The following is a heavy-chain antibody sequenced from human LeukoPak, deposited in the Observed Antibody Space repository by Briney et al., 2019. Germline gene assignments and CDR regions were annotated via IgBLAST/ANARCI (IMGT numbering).Heavy chain of an antibody. CDR3: VRSAFHAGSGNYYDY. CDR2: IGGRDGST. D-gene: IGHD3-22*01. J-gene: IGHJ4*02. CDR1: GFTFSSYG. Sequence: PGGSLRLSCAASGFTFSSYGMSWVRQAPGKGLEWVSAIGGRDGSTYYADSVKGRFTISRDNAENTLYLQMNSLRVEDTAVYYCVRSAFHAGSGNYYDYWGQGTLVTVSS. V-gene: IGHV3-23*01.